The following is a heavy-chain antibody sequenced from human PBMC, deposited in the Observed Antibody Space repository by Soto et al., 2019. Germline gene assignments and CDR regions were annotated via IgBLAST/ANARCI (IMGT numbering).Heavy chain of an antibody. V-gene: IGHV3-74*01. CDR1: GFTSSSYW. CDR3: ARYTFFYDSSDHFSTAAFDI. J-gene: IGHJ3*02. D-gene: IGHD3-22*01. CDR2: ISNDGSST. Sequence: EVQLVESGGGLVQPGGSLRLSCAASGFTSSSYWIHWVRQAPGKGLVWVSRISNDGSSTNYADSVKGRFTISRDNAKNSVYLQMNILRAEDTAVYYCARYTFFYDSSDHFSTAAFDIWGQGTMVTVSS.